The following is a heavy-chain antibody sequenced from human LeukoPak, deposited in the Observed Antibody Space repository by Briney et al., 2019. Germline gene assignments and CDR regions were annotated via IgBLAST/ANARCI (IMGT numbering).Heavy chain of an antibody. V-gene: IGHV4-34*01. Sequence: PSETLSLTCAVYGGSFSGYYWGWIRQPPGKGLEWIGSIYYSGSTYYNPSLKSRVTISVDTSKNQFSLKLSSVTAADTAVYYCAREVASAYYYGSGSYYYFDYWGQGTLVTVSS. D-gene: IGHD3-10*01. CDR1: GGSFSGYY. J-gene: IGHJ4*02. CDR2: IYYSGST. CDR3: AREVASAYYYGSGSYYYFDY.